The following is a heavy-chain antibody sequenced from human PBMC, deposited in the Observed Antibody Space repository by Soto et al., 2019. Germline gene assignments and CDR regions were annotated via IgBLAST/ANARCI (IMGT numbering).Heavy chain of an antibody. J-gene: IGHJ3*02. CDR3: ARGECSSNYCFTRWALDI. CDR1: GGSFSGYY. D-gene: IGHD2-2*01. CDR2: IHHGGRT. Sequence: SETLSLTCAVYGGSFSGYYWTWIRQTPGKGLEWIGEIHHGGRTNYNPSLKSRVSISADTSKTQFSLNLTSVTAADTAVYYCARGECSSNYCFTRWALDIWGQGTVVTVS. V-gene: IGHV4-34*01.